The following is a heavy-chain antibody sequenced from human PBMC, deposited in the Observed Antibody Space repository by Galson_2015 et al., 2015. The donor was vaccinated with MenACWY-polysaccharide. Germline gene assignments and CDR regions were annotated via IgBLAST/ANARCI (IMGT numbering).Heavy chain of an antibody. J-gene: IGHJ4*02. Sequence: SLRLSCAASGFTFSTYWMHWVRQAPGKGLVWVSRIKSDGSSTNYADSVKGRLTISRDNAKNTLYLQMNSLRAEDTAVYYCARGYSGYDWGQGTLVTVSS. CDR1: GFTFSTYW. CDR2: IKSDGSST. CDR3: ARGYSGYD. V-gene: IGHV3-74*01. D-gene: IGHD5-12*01.